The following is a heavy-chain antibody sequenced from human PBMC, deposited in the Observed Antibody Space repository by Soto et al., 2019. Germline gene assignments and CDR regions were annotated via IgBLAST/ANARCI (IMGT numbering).Heavy chain of an antibody. V-gene: IGHV1-24*01. J-gene: IGHJ4*02. CDR3: AAGGTRWLHSPFDY. CDR1: GHTLTELS. Sequence: QVQLVQSGAEVKKPGASVKVSCKVSGHTLTELSMHWVRLAPGKGREWMGGFDPEGGETISAQKFQGRVTMTADTSTDSTYLELSSLRSEDTAVYYCAAGGTRWLHSPFDYWGQGTLVTISS. D-gene: IGHD1-1*01. CDR2: FDPEGGET.